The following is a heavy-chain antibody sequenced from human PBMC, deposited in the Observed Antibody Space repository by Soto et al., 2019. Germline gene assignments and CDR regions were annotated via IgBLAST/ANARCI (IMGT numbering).Heavy chain of an antibody. D-gene: IGHD3-22*01. CDR2: ISAKNGNP. J-gene: IGHJ4*02. CDR1: GYTFTNSG. Sequence: QAHLVQSGAEVKKPGASVRVSCKTSGYTFTNSGITWVRQAPGQGLEWMGWISAKNGNPNYAQNLQGRGTMTIDTSPTTSYMELRSLRSDDTAVYSCAASGNYDSRSYLIYDFDYRGQGTVVTVSS. V-gene: IGHV1-18*01. CDR3: AASGNYDSRSYLIYDFDY.